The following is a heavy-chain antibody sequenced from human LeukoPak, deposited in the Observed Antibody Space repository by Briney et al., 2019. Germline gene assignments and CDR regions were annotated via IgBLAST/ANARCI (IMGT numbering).Heavy chain of an antibody. CDR1: GGSISSSSYY. CDR2: IYYSGST. Sequence: PSETLSLTCTVSGGSISSSSYYWGWIRQPPGKGLEWIGSIYYSGSTYYNPSLESRVTISVDTSKNQFSLKLSSVTAADTAVYYCARRTIFGVVTARTSYYFDYWGQGTLVTVSS. V-gene: IGHV4-39*01. J-gene: IGHJ4*02. CDR3: ARRTIFGVVTARTSYYFDY. D-gene: IGHD3-3*01.